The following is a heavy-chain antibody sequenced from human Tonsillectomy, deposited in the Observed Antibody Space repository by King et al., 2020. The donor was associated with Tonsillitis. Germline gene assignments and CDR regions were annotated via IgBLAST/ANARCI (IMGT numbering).Heavy chain of an antibody. V-gene: IGHV3-23*04. CDR2: ISGSGGST. CDR3: ARSIGTMKVVVITYYFDF. D-gene: IGHD3-22*01. Sequence: VQLVESGGGLVQPGGSLRLSCAASGFPFSTYAMNWVRQAPGKGLEWVSAISGSGGSTYSADSVKGRFTISRDNSKNTLYLQMNSLRAEDTAVYYCARSIGTMKVVVITYYFDFWGRGTLVTVSS. CDR1: GFPFSTYA. J-gene: IGHJ4*02.